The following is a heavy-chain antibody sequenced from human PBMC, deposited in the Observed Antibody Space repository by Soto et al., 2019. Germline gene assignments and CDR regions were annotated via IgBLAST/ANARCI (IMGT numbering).Heavy chain of an antibody. J-gene: IGHJ4*02. Sequence: QLQLQESGSGLVKPSQTLSLTCAVSGGSISSGGYSWSWIRQPPGKGLEWIGDIYHTGCTYYNPSLKSRVTISVDRSKNQFPLKLSSVTAADTAVYYCAAGGGLPRYYWGQGTLVTVSS. V-gene: IGHV4-30-2*01. CDR3: AAGGGLPRYY. CDR2: IYHTGCT. D-gene: IGHD5-12*01. CDR1: GGSISSGGYS.